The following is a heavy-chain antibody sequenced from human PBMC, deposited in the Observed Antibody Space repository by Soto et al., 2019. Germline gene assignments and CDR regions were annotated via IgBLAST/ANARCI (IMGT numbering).Heavy chain of an antibody. V-gene: IGHV3-30*18. J-gene: IGHJ4*02. CDR3: AKDRNSFGYDSFVH. Sequence: QVQLVESGGGVVQPGRSLRLSCAASGFTFSSYGMHWARQAPGKGLEWVALLSSDGSSRFYADSVKGRFTISRDNSENTLYLQMNSLRNDDTAVYYCAKDRNSFGYDSFVHWGQGTLVTVSS. CDR1: GFTFSSYG. CDR2: LSSDGSSR. D-gene: IGHD3-16*01.